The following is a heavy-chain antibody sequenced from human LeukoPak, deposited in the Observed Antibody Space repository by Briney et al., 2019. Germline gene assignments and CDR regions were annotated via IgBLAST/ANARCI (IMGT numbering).Heavy chain of an antibody. CDR3: ARDGSPFSSSWYAY. CDR2: ISAYNGNT. V-gene: IGHV1-18*01. Sequence: WISAYNGNTNYAQKLQGRVTMTTDTSTSTAYMELRSLRSDDTAVYYCARDGSPFSSSWYAYWGQGTLVTVSS. J-gene: IGHJ4*02. D-gene: IGHD6-13*01.